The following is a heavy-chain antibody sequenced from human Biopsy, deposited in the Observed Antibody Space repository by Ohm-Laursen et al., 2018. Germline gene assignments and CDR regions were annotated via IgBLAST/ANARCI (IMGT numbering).Heavy chain of an antibody. Sequence: ASVKVSCKVSGYAVTEFSMHWVRQAPGKGLEWMGGFAPENGKTIYAQKFQGRVTMTEDTSTDTAYMELSSLRSEDTAVYYCAGLVTGFINPWGQGTLVTVSS. V-gene: IGHV1-24*01. D-gene: IGHD3-9*01. CDR3: AGLVTGFINP. CDR2: FAPENGKT. CDR1: GYAVTEFS. J-gene: IGHJ5*02.